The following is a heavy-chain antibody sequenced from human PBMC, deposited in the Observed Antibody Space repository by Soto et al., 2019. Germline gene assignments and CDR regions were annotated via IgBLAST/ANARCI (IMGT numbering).Heavy chain of an antibody. V-gene: IGHV4-34*01. CDR2: INHSGST. CDR1: GGSFSGYY. D-gene: IGHD3-10*01. J-gene: IGHJ5*02. Sequence: PSETLSLTCAVYGGSFSGYYWSWIRQPPGKGLEWIGEINHSGSTNYNPSLKSRVTISVDTSKNQFSLKLSSVTAADTAVYYCARKVFRGLIVYGPKWFDPWGQVTLVTVSS. CDR3: ARKVFRGLIVYGPKWFDP.